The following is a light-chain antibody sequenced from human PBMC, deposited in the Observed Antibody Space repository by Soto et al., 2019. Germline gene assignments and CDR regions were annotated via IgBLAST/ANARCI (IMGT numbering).Light chain of an antibody. CDR1: QNVNTN. CDR2: GAS. J-gene: IGKJ1*01. Sequence: EIMLTQSPATLSVSPGERAPLYCRASQNVNTNLAWYQQKPGQAPRLLIYGASIRATGIPARFSGSGSWTEFTLTISSLQSEDFAVCYCQQQSDWPRAFGQGTKVDIK. CDR3: QQQSDWPRA. V-gene: IGKV3-15*01.